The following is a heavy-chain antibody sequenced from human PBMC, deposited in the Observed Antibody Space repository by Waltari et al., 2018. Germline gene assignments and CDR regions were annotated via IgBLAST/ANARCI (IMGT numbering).Heavy chain of an antibody. V-gene: IGHV3-73*01. CDR1: GFTFSAST. CDR2: IRSKANSYAT. J-gene: IGHJ4*02. Sequence: EVQLVESGGGLVQPGGFLKISCAASGFTFSASTIYWVRQASGKGLEWVGRIRSKANSYATAYAASVKGRFTISRDDSKNTAYLQMNSLKTEDTAVYYCTSTPLAGYWGQGSLVTVSS. CDR3: TSTPLAGY. D-gene: IGHD3-16*01.